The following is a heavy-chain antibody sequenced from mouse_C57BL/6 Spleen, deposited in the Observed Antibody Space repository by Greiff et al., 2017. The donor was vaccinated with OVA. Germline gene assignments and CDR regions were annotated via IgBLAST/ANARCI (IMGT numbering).Heavy chain of an antibody. J-gene: IGHJ4*01. Sequence: LQQSGPELVKPGASVKISCKASGYAFSSSWMNWVKQRPGKGLEWIGRIYPGDGDTNYNGKFKGKATLTADKSSSTAYMQLSSLTSEDSAVYFCARTLDGYYDAMDYWGQGTSVTVSS. V-gene: IGHV1-82*01. CDR2: IYPGDGDT. D-gene: IGHD2-3*01. CDR1: GYAFSSSW. CDR3: ARTLDGYYDAMDY.